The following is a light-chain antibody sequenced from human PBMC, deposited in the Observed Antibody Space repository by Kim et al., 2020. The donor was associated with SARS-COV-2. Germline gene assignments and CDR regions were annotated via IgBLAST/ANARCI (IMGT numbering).Light chain of an antibody. CDR1: QSISTF. CDR3: QQRSSWPPWT. J-gene: IGKJ1*01. CDR2: GAS. V-gene: IGKV3-11*01. Sequence: EIVVTQSPAALSLYPGERATLSCRVSQSISTFLAWYQQKPGQAPRLLIYGASNRATGIPARFSGSGSETDFTLTISSLEPEDFAVYYCQQRSSWPPWTCGQGTKVDIK.